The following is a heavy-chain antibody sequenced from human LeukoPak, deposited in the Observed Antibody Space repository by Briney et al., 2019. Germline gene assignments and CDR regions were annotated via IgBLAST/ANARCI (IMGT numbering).Heavy chain of an antibody. CDR1: GGSFSGYY. CDR3: ARGRRATYCSGGSCYSSNYNNWFDP. J-gene: IGHJ5*02. Sequence: SETLSLTCAVYGGSFSGYYWSWIRQTPGKGLEWIREINHSGSTNYNPSLKSRVTISVDTPKNQFSLKLSSVTAADTAVYYCARGRRATYCSGGSCYSSNYNNWFDPWGQGTLVTVSS. CDR2: INHSGST. V-gene: IGHV4-34*01. D-gene: IGHD2-15*01.